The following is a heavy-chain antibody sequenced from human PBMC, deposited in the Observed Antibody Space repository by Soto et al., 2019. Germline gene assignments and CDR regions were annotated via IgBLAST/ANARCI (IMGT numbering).Heavy chain of an antibody. J-gene: IGHJ6*03. CDR2: ISWNSGSI. Sequence: EVQLVESGGGLEQPGRPLRLSCAASGFTFDDYAMHWVRQTPGKGLEWVSGISWNSGSIGYADSVKGRFTISRDNAKNSLYLQMNSLRPEDTALYYCAKGYCSSTSCFYYYYMDVWGKGTTVTVSS. D-gene: IGHD2-2*01. V-gene: IGHV3-9*01. CDR1: GFTFDDYA. CDR3: AKGYCSSTSCFYYYYMDV.